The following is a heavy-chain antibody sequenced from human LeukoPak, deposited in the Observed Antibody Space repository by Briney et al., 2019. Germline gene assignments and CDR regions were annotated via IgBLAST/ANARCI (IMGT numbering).Heavy chain of an antibody. D-gene: IGHD5-12*01. Sequence: PSETLSLTCTFSGFSISSTSYYWGWIRQPPGKGLEWIGSIYYSGDTYYNPSLKSRVTISVDTSKNQFSLKLSSVTAADTAVYYCARHDGGYSRVPFDYWGQGTLVTVSS. J-gene: IGHJ4*02. CDR3: ARHDGGYSRVPFDY. V-gene: IGHV4-39*01. CDR1: GFSISSTSYY. CDR2: IYYSGDT.